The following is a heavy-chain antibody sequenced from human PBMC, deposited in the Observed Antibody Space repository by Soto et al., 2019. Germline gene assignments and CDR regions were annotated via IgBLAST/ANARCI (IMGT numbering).Heavy chain of an antibody. Sequence: GEALKISCKGSGYSFTSYWIGSVRQMPGKGLEWMGIIYPGDSDTRYSPSFQGQVTISADKSISTAYLQWSSLKTSDTAMYYCARHRMFRGVKELAAFDIWGQGTMVTVSS. CDR2: IYPGDSDT. J-gene: IGHJ3*02. D-gene: IGHD3-10*01. V-gene: IGHV5-51*01. CDR1: GYSFTSYW. CDR3: ARHRMFRGVKELAAFDI.